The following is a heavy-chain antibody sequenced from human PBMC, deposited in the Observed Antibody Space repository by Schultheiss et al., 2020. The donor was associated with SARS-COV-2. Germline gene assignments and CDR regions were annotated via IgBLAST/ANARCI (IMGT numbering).Heavy chain of an antibody. CDR2: ISYDGSNK. V-gene: IGHV3-30*04. J-gene: IGHJ5*02. CDR1: GFTFSSYA. Sequence: GESLKISCAASGFTFSSYAMHWVRQAPGKGLEWVAVISYDGSNKYYADSVKGRFTISRDNSKNTLYLQMNSLRAEDTAVYYCARDATYYDFWSGYYNWFDPWGQGTLVTVSS. CDR3: ARDATYYDFWSGYYNWFDP. D-gene: IGHD3-3*01.